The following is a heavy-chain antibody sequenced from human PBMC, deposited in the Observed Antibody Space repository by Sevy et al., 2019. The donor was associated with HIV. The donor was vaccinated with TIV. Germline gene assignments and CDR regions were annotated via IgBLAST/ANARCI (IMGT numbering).Heavy chain of an antibody. CDR3: ALGRQQWPTDF. CDR1: RFTFSNYA. D-gene: IGHD2-8*01. CDR2: ITDSEKT. Sequence: GGSLRLSCAASRFTFSNYAMSWVRQAPGKRLEWVSTITDSEKTYYTESVKGRFSISRDISKSTLFLQMNSLRTEDTAVYYCALGRQQWPTDFWGQGTLVTVSS. V-gene: IGHV3-23*01. J-gene: IGHJ4*02.